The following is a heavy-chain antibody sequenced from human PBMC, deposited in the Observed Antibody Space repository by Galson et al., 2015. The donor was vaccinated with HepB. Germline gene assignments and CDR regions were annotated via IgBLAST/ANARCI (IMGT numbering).Heavy chain of an antibody. J-gene: IGHJ4*02. Sequence: PALVKPTQTLTLTCSFSGFSLTTRGMCVSWIRQPPGKALEWLALIDWDDDKYYSTSLKTRLTISKDTSKNQVVLTMTNMDPVDTATYYCARTAPGVYGGNSGVYFEYWGQGTLVAVSS. V-gene: IGHV2-70*01. D-gene: IGHD4-23*01. CDR3: ARTAPGVYGGNSGVYFEY. CDR1: GFSLTTRGMC. CDR2: IDWDDDK.